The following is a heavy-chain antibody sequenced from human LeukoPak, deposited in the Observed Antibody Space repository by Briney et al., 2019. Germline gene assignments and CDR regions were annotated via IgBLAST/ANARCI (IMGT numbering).Heavy chain of an antibody. Sequence: SETLSLTCSVSGGSVTGGGYCWSWIRQHPGKGLEWIGFASYSGGTYYNPSLMSRITISVDRSQNQFSLRMRDVTAADTAVYFCATAEWEYFYFDSWGQGALVAVSS. J-gene: IGHJ4*02. CDR1: GGSVTGGGYC. D-gene: IGHD1-26*01. CDR3: ATAEWEYFYFDS. V-gene: IGHV4-31*03. CDR2: ASYSGGT.